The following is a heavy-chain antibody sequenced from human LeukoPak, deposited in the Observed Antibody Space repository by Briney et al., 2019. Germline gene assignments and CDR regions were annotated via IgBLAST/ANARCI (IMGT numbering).Heavy chain of an antibody. Sequence: GGSLRLSCAASGFTFSTYNVNWVRQAPGKGLEWVSSISSSSDTIYSADSVKGRFTISRDNAKNSLNLQMSSLRAEDTAVYYCARDKPYSGSSYDFDFWGQGTLVTVSS. CDR3: ARDKPYSGSSYDFDF. D-gene: IGHD1-26*01. CDR2: ISSSSDTI. CDR1: GFTFSTYN. J-gene: IGHJ4*02. V-gene: IGHV3-48*01.